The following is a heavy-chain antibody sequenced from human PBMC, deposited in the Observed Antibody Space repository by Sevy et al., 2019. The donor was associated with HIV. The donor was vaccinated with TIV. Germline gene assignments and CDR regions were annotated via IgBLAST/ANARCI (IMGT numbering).Heavy chain of an antibody. CDR1: GGSISSYY. CDR3: ARAPHTVSASYYYYYGMDV. J-gene: IGHJ6*02. CDR2: IYTSGST. V-gene: IGHV4-4*07. Sequence: SETLSLTCTVSGGSISSYYWSWIRQPAGKGLEWIGRIYTSGSTNYNPSLKSRVTMSVDTSKNQFSLKLSSVTAADTAVYYCARAPHTVSASYYYYYGMDVWGQGTTVTVSS.